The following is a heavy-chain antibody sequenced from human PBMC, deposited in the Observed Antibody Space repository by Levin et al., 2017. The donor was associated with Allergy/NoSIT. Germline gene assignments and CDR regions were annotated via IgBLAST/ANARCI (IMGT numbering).Heavy chain of an antibody. J-gene: IGHJ5*02. D-gene: IGHD5-12*01. CDR2: IYTSGST. CDR3: ARDSRTVATITRGNWFDP. V-gene: IGHV4-61*02. Sequence: PSETLSLTCTVSGGSINSGSYYWSWIRQPAGKGLEWIGRIYTSGSTNYNPSLKSRVTISVDTSKNQFSLKLSSVTAADTAVYYCARDSRTVATITRGNWFDPWGQGTLVTVSS. CDR1: GGSINSGSYY.